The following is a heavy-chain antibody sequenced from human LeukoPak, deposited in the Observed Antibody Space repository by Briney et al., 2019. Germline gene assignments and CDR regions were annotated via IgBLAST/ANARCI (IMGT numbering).Heavy chain of an antibody. V-gene: IGHV1-2*02. D-gene: IGHD3-22*01. Sequence: GASVKVSCKASGYTFTGYYMHWVRQAPGQGLEWMGWINPNSGGTNYAQKFQGRVTMTRDTSISTAYMELSRLRSDDTAVYYCARDFPTTYYYDSSGLDWGQGTLVTVSS. CDR3: ARDFPTTYYYDSSGLD. CDR2: INPNSGGT. CDR1: GYTFTGYY. J-gene: IGHJ4*02.